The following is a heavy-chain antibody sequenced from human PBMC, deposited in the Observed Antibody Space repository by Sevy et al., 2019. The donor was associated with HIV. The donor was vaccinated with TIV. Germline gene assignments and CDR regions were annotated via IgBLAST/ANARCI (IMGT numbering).Heavy chain of an antibody. CDR3: TRPNPGIGYYYDSSGYSNNWFDP. V-gene: IGHV3-73*01. D-gene: IGHD3-22*01. CDR1: GFTFSGSA. CDR2: IRSKANSYAT. J-gene: IGHJ5*02. Sequence: GVSLRLSCAASGFTFSGSAMHWVRQASGKGLEWVGRIRSKANSYATAYAASVKGRFTISRDDSKNTAYLQMNSLKTEDTAVYYCTRPNPGIGYYYDSSGYSNNWFDPWGQGTLVTVSS.